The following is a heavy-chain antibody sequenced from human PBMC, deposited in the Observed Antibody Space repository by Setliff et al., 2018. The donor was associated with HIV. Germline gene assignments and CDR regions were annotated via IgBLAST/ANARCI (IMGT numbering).Heavy chain of an antibody. D-gene: IGHD6-13*01. Sequence: SETLSLTCTVSGGSISSHYWSWIRQPPGKGLEWIGSIYYSGSTNYNPSLKSRVTISVDTSKNQFSLKLSSVAAADTAVYYCARGLYSSSWYGSYWFDPWGQGTLVTVSS. V-gene: IGHV4-59*11. CDR3: ARGLYSSSWYGSYWFDP. J-gene: IGHJ5*02. CDR1: GGSISSHY. CDR2: IYYSGST.